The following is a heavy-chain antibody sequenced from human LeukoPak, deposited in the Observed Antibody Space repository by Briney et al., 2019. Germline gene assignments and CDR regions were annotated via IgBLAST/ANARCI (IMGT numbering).Heavy chain of an antibody. Sequence: PGGTLRLSCAASGFTFSSYGMSWVRQAPGKGLEWVSAISGSGGSTYYADSVKGRFTISRDNSKNTLYLQMNSLRAEDTAVYYCAKDRERYCSSTSCSLWGQGTLVTVSS. CDR2: ISGSGGST. J-gene: IGHJ4*02. CDR3: AKDRERYCSSTSCSL. V-gene: IGHV3-23*01. CDR1: GFTFSSYG. D-gene: IGHD2-2*01.